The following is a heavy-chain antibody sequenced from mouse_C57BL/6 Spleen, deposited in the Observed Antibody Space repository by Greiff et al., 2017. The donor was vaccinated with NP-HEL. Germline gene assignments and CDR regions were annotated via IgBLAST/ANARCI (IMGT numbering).Heavy chain of an antibody. Sequence: QVQLQQPGAELVKPGASVKMSCKASGYTFTNYWITWVKQRPGQGLEWIGDIYPGSGSTNYNEKFKSKATLTVDTSSSTAYMQLSSLTSEDSAVYYCGREGYDEEVYAMDYWGQGTSVTVSS. J-gene: IGHJ4*01. CDR2: IYPGSGST. V-gene: IGHV1-55*01. CDR1: GYTFTNYW. D-gene: IGHD2-2*01. CDR3: GREGYDEEVYAMDY.